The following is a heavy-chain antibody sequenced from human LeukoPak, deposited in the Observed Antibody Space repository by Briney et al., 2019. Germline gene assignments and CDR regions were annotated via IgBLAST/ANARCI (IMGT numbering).Heavy chain of an antibody. CDR2: INPNSGGT. V-gene: IGHV1-2*02. CDR3: ARDPSSSGWSGVDY. D-gene: IGHD6-19*01. J-gene: IGHJ4*02. Sequence: ASVKVSCKASGYTFTGYYMHWVRQAPGQGLEWMGWINPNSGGTNCAQKFQGRVTMTRDTSISTAYMELSRLRSDNTAVYYCARDPSSSGWSGVDYWGQGTLVTVST. CDR1: GYTFTGYY.